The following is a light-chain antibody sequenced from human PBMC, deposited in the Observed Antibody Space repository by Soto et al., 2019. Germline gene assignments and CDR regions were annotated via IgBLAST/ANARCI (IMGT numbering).Light chain of an antibody. Sequence: DIQMTQSPSTLSASVGDRVTITCRASQSISSWLAWYQQKPGKAPKLLIYTASSLESGVPSRFSGSGSGTECTLTISSLQHDDVATYYCQQYNSYPWTFGQGTKVEIK. CDR1: QSISSW. CDR3: QQYNSYPWT. J-gene: IGKJ1*01. V-gene: IGKV1-5*03. CDR2: TAS.